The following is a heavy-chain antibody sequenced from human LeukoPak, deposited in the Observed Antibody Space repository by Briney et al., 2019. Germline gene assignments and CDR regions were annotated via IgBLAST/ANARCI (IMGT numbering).Heavy chain of an antibody. CDR3: ACYYYDSSGYPRPWFDP. Sequence: ASVKVSCKASGYTFTSSGISWVRQAPGQGLEWMGWISVYNGNTNYARELQGRLTMTTDTSTSTAYMELRSLGSDDTAMYYCACYYYDSSGYPRPWFDPWGQGTLVIVSS. V-gene: IGHV1-18*01. J-gene: IGHJ5*02. CDR2: ISVYNGNT. D-gene: IGHD3-22*01. CDR1: GYTFTSSG.